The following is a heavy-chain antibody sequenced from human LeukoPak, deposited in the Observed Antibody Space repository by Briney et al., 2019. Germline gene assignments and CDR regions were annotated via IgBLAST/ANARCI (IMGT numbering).Heavy chain of an antibody. J-gene: IGHJ4*02. CDR1: GFTFSSYS. CDR3: GTLGDSREHFDY. D-gene: IGHD3-22*01. CDR2: ISSSSSYI. V-gene: IGHV3-21*01. Sequence: GGSLRLSCAASGFTFSSYSMNWVRQAPGKGLEWVSSISSSSSYIYYADSVKGRFTISRDNAKNSLYLQMNGLRAEDMAVYYCGTLGDSREHFDYWGQGTLVTVSS.